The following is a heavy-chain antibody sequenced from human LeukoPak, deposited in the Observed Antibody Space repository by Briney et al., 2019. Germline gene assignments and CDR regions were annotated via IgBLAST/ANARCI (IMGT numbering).Heavy chain of an antibody. D-gene: IGHD5-18*01. J-gene: IGHJ4*02. Sequence: KTSETLSLTCTVSGYSISGGYYWAWIRQPPGKGLEWIGSIYHSGSTSYNPSLESRVTISVDTSRNQFSLKVISVTAADTAIYYCARDSLHLWPARWGQGTLVTVSS. CDR1: GYSISGGYY. CDR3: ARDSLHLWPAR. CDR2: IYHSGST. V-gene: IGHV4-38-2*02.